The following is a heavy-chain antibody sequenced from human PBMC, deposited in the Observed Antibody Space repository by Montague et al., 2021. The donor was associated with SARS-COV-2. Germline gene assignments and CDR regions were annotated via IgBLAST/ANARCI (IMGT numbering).Heavy chain of an antibody. D-gene: IGHD5-24*01. V-gene: IGHV4-59*01. CDR2: IYYSGST. J-gene: IGHJ4*02. CDR3: ARVFPRWLQFDPYFDY. CDR1: GASISSYY. Sequence: ETLSLTCTVSGASISSYYWSWIRQPPGKGLEWIGYIYYSGSTNYNPPLKSRVTISVDTSKNQFSLKLSSVTAADTAVYYCARVFPRWLQFDPYFDYWGQGTLVTVSS.